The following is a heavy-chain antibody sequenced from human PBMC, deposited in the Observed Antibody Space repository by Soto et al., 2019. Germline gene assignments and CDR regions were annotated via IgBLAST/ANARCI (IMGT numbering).Heavy chain of an antibody. V-gene: IGHV6-1*01. J-gene: IGHJ6*02. Sequence: XTLSLTCAISGDSVSSNSAAWNCIRQSPSRGLEWLGRTYYRSKWYNDYAVSVKSRITIKPDTSKNQFSLQLNHVTPVDTAVYYCARLRFLVGMDVWGQGTTVTVSS. CDR1: GDSVSSNSAA. D-gene: IGHD3-3*01. CDR3: ARLRFLVGMDV. CDR2: TYYRSKWYN.